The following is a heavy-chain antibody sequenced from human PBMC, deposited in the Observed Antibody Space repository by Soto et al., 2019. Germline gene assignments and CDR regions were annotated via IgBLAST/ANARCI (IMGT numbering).Heavy chain of an antibody. J-gene: IGHJ4*02. Sequence: ASVKVSCKVSGYTLTELSMHWVRQAPGKGLEWMGGSDPEDGETIYAQKFQGRVTMTGDTSTDTAYMELSSLRSDDTAVYYCARWVYGDYEGYFDYWGQGTLVTVSS. CDR2: SDPEDGET. CDR3: ARWVYGDYEGYFDY. D-gene: IGHD4-17*01. V-gene: IGHV1-24*01. CDR1: GYTLTELS.